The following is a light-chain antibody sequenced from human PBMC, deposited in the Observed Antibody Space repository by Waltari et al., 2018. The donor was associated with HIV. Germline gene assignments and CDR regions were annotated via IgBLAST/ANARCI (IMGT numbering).Light chain of an antibody. J-gene: IGLJ3*02. CDR1: SSNIGSND. Sequence: QSVLTQPPSTSGTPGQRVTISCSGSSSNIGSNDVYSYQHLPGTAPKLLIYRNNRRPSGVPDRFSGSKSGTSASLAISGLRSEDEADYYCAAWDDSLSGWVFGGGTKLTVL. CDR3: AAWDDSLSGWV. CDR2: RNN. V-gene: IGLV1-47*01.